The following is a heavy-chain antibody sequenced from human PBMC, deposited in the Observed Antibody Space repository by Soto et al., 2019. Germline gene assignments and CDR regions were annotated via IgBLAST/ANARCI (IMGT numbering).Heavy chain of an antibody. CDR2: ISYDGSNK. D-gene: IGHD2-15*01. J-gene: IGHJ6*02. V-gene: IGHV3-30*18. CDR1: GFTFSSYG. CDR3: AKDGVVRQFYYYYGMDV. Sequence: QVQLVESGGGVVQPGRSLRLSCAASGFTFSSYGMHWVRQAPGKGLEWVAVISYDGSNKYYADSVKGRFTISRDNSKNTLYLQMNSLRAEDTAVYYCAKDGVVRQFYYYYGMDVWGQGTTVTVSS.